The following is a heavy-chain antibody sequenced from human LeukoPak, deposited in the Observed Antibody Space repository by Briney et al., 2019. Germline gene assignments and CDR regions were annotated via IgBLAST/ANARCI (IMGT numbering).Heavy chain of an antibody. V-gene: IGHV4-4*07. CDR2: IYTSGST. CDR3: ARDSGAVEATGVGFDY. Sequence: PSETLSLTCTVSGGSISSYYWNWIRQPAGKGLEWIGRIYTSGSTNYNPSLKSRVTISVDTSKNQFSLKLSSVTAADTAVYYCARDSGAVEATGVGFDYWGQGTLVTVSS. J-gene: IGHJ4*02. D-gene: IGHD1-26*01. CDR1: GGSISSYY.